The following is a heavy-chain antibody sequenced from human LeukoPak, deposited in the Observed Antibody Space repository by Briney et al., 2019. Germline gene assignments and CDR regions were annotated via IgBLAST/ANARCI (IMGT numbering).Heavy chain of an antibody. CDR3: TRGSYDSSGYGYYYYYYMDV. D-gene: IGHD3-22*01. J-gene: IGHJ6*03. CDR2: IRSKAYGGTT. CDR1: GFTFGDYA. V-gene: IGHV3-49*04. Sequence: PGGSLRLSCTASGFTFGDYAMSWVRQAPGKGLEWVGFIRSKAYGGTTEYAASVKGRFTISRDDSKSIAYLQMNSLKTEDTAVYYCTRGSYDSSGYGYYYYYYMDVWGKGTTVTISS.